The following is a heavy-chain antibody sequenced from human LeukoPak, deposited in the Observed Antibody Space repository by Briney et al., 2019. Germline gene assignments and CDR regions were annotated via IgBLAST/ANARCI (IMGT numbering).Heavy chain of an antibody. CDR1: GGSISSYY. CDR3: ARQTDYGDYLFDY. D-gene: IGHD4-17*01. J-gene: IGHJ4*02. V-gene: IGHV4-59*08. CDR2: IYYSGST. Sequence: PSETLSLTCTVSGGSISSYYWSWIRQPRGKGLEWIGYIYYSGSTNYNPSLKSRVTISVDTSKNQFSLKLSSVTAADTAVYYCARQTDYGDYLFDYWGQGTLVTVSS.